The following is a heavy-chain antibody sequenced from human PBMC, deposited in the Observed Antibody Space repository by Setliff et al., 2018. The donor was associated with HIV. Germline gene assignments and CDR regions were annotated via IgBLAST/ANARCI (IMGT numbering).Heavy chain of an antibody. V-gene: IGHV3-23*01. CDR2: LSGSGGST. J-gene: IGHJ4*02. CDR3: ARAEVAMVRGHDY. CDR1: ELTFSNYA. Sequence: LRLSCAASELTFSNYAMTWVRQAPGKGLEWVSSLSGSGGSTYYADSVKGRFTISRDNAKNSLYLQMNSLRAEDTAVYYCARAEVAMVRGHDYWGQGTLVTVSS. D-gene: IGHD3-10*01.